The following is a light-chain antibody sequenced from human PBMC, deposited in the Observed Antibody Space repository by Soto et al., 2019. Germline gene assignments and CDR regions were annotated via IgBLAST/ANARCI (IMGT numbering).Light chain of an antibody. CDR3: QSYDTSLGEV. CDR2: GNN. Sequence: QSVLTQPPSVSGAPGQRVTISCTGNSSNIGAGYDVHWYQQLPGTAPKLLIYGNNNRPSGVPDRFFGSKSGTSASLAITGLQAEDEAGYYCQSYDTSLGEVFGGGTKLTVL. CDR1: SSNIGAGYD. J-gene: IGLJ3*02. V-gene: IGLV1-40*01.